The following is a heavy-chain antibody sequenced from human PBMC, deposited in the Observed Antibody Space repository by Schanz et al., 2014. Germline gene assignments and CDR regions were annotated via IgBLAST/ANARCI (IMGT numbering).Heavy chain of an antibody. D-gene: IGHD3-3*01. CDR3: AKNWKDDQKVVRPGWSDGMDV. V-gene: IGHV3-23*04. CDR1: GFTLSTNA. J-gene: IGHJ6*02. Sequence: EVLLVDSGGGLVQPGGSLRLSCGASGFTLSTNAMTWVRQAPGRGLEWVSTVTTGGGAFYADSVKGRFTVSRDNSKNMLFLQMNSLRVEDTAIYYCAKNWKDDQKVVRPGWSDGMDVWGQGTTVIVSS. CDR2: VTTGGGA.